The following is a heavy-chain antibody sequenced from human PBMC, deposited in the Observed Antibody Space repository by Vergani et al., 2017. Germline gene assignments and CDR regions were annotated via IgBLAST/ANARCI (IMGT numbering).Heavy chain of an antibody. J-gene: IGHJ6*02. CDR1: GFTFSSYA. Sequence: QVQLVESGGGVVQPGRSLRLSCAASGFTFSSYAMHWVRQAPGKGLEWVAVISYDGSNKYYADSVLGRFTISTDNSKNTLYLQMNSLRAEDTAAYYCARDGGDTAMVTDYYYYGMDVWGQGTTVTVSS. CDR3: ARDGGDTAMVTDYYYYGMDV. D-gene: IGHD5-18*01. CDR2: ISYDGSNK. V-gene: IGHV3-30-3*01.